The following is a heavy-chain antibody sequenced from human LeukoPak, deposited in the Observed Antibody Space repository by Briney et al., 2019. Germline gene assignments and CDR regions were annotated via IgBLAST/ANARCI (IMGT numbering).Heavy chain of an antibody. Sequence: GGSLSLSCAVSGFTLSSYSVNWVPQAPGKGREWVSYISRSSSTISYADSVKGRFTTSRDKAKNSLYLQMNSLRAEETAVYYCGRGMRDYYGLDYWGQGILVTVSS. CDR3: GRGMRDYYGLDY. V-gene: IGHV3-48*01. CDR2: ISRSSSTI. J-gene: IGHJ4*02. D-gene: IGHD3-10*01. CDR1: GFTLSSYS.